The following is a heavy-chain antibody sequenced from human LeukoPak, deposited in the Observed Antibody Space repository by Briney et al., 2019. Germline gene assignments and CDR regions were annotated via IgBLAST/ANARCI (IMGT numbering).Heavy chain of an antibody. CDR1: GGSISSSNW. Sequence: PSETLSLTCAVSGGSISSSNWWRWVRPPPGKGLEWIGEIYHSGSTNYNPSLKSRVTISVDKSKNQFSLKLSSVTAADTAVYYCARSDDILTGHYSFDYWGQGTLVTVSS. J-gene: IGHJ4*02. D-gene: IGHD3-9*01. CDR2: IYHSGST. CDR3: ARSDDILTGHYSFDY. V-gene: IGHV4-4*02.